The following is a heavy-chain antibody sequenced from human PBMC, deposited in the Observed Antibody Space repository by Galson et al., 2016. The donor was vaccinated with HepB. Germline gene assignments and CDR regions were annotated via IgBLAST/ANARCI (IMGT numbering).Heavy chain of an antibody. V-gene: IGHV5-51*01. D-gene: IGHD1-1*01. CDR3: ARHPFVQLERRYYYYGMDV. CDR1: GYSFTDYW. CDR2: IYPGASDT. Sequence: QSGAEVKKPGESLKISCKTSGYSFTDYWIGWVRQMPGKGLEWMGIIYPGASDTIYSPSFQGQVTISADKSIPTAYLQRSSLKASDTAVYYCARHPFVQLERRYYYYGMDVWGQGATVTVSS. J-gene: IGHJ6*02.